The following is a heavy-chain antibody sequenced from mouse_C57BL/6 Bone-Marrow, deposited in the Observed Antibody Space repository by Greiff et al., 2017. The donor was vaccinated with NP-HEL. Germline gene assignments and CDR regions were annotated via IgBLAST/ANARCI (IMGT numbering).Heavy chain of an antibody. D-gene: IGHD2-1*01. CDR2: IFPGSGST. CDR3: ARPQIYYGNFYY. CDR1: GYTFTDYY. J-gene: IGHJ2*01. V-gene: IGHV1-75*01. Sequence: QVQLQQSGPELVKPGASVKISCKASGYTFTDYYINWVKQRPGQGLEWIGWIFPGSGSTYYNEKFKGKATLTVDKSSSTAYMLLSSLTYEYSAVYFCARPQIYYGNFYYWGQGTTLTVSS.